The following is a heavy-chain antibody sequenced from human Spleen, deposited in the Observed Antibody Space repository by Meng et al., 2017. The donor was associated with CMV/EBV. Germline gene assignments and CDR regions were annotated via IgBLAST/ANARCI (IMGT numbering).Heavy chain of an antibody. CDR2: IWYDGSNK. CDR3: AKDLSKYCSSTSCYEDY. CDR1: FTFSSYG. Sequence: FTFSSYGMHWVRQAPGKGLEWVAVIWYDGSNKYYADSVKGRFTISRDNSKNTLYLQMNSLRAEDTAVYYCAKDLSKYCSSTSCYEDYWGQGTLVTVSS. D-gene: IGHD2-2*01. J-gene: IGHJ4*02. V-gene: IGHV3-33*06.